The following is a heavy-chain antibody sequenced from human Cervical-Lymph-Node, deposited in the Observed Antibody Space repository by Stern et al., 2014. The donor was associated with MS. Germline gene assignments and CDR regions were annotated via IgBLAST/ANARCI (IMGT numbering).Heavy chain of an antibody. CDR1: GDSISTYY. CDR2: AHYSGNT. V-gene: IGHV4-59*01. D-gene: IGHD6-13*01. CDR3: VSGTYSSTWNWYFQH. Sequence: QVQLVESGPGLVKPSETLSLSCTVSGDSISTYYWSWIRQPPGKGLEWIGYAHYSGNTNYNPTLKSRVTISVDTSKNQFSLEMTSVTAADTAVYYCVSGTYSSTWNWYFQHWGQGTLVTVSS. J-gene: IGHJ1*01.